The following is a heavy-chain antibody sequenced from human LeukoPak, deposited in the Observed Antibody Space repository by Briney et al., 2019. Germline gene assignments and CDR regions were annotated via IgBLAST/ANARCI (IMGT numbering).Heavy chain of an antibody. D-gene: IGHD1-20*01. CDR1: GYTFTNHG. CDR3: ARAPSPNWNGPGRFFGRGYYYYMDV. Sequence: ASVKVSCKASGYTFTNHGLGWVRQAPGQGLEWMGWISAYNGNTNYAQKLQGRVTMTTDTSTSTAYMELSSLRSEDTAVYYCARAPSPNWNGPGRFFGRGYYYYMDVWGKGTTVTVSS. J-gene: IGHJ6*03. V-gene: IGHV1-18*01. CDR2: ISAYNGNT.